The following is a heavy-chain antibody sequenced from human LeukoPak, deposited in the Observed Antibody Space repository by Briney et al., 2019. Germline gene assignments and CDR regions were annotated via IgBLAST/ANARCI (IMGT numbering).Heavy chain of an antibody. CDR3: ARAGLYYYDSSGTFDY. D-gene: IGHD3-22*01. V-gene: IGHV1-18*01. CDR2: ISAYNGNT. CDR1: GYTFTSYG. J-gene: IGHJ4*02. Sequence: GASVKVSCKASGYTFTSYGISWVRQAPGQGLEWMGWISAYNGNTNYAQKLQGRVTMTTDTSTSTAYMELRSLRSDDTAVYYCARAGLYYYDSSGTFDYWGQGTLVTVSS.